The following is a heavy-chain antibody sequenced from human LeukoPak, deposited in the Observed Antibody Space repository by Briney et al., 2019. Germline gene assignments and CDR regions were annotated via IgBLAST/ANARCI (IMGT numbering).Heavy chain of an antibody. D-gene: IGHD5-12*01. CDR1: GFTLSSNY. CDR3: AREGVYSGYDSAFDY. CDR2: IYSGGST. V-gene: IGHV3-66*01. Sequence: GGSLRLSCAASGFTLSSNYMSWVRQAPGKGLEWVSVIYSGGSTYYADSVKGRFTISRDNSKNTLYLQMNSLRAEDTAVYYCAREGVYSGYDSAFDYWGQGTLVTVSS. J-gene: IGHJ4*02.